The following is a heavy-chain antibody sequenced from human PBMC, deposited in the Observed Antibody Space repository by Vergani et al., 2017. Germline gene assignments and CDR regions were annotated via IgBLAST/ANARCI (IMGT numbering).Heavy chain of an antibody. CDR3: ARDYCSSTSCFLDY. CDR2: IHTSGST. Sequence: QVQLQESGPGLVKPSQTLSLTCTVSGGSINSHNYYWSWIRQPAGKGLEWIGRIHTSGSTNYNPSLKSRVTMSEDTSKNQFSLKLSSVTAADTAVYYCARDYCSSTSCFLDYWGQGTLVTVSS. D-gene: IGHD2-2*01. CDR1: GGSINSHNYY. V-gene: IGHV4-61*02. J-gene: IGHJ4*02.